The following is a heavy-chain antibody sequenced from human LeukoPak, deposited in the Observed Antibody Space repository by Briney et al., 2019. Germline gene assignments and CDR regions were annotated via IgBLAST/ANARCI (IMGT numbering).Heavy chain of an antibody. Sequence: SETLSLTCTVSGGSISSSSYYRGWIRQPPGKGLEWIGSIYYSGSTYYNPSLKSRVTISVDTSKNQFSLKLSSVTAADTAVYYCASPEFIKYSSSWYRPLTFDYWGQGTLVTVSS. CDR2: IYYSGST. V-gene: IGHV4-39*01. J-gene: IGHJ4*02. CDR3: ASPEFIKYSSSWYRPLTFDY. D-gene: IGHD6-13*01. CDR1: GGSISSSSYY.